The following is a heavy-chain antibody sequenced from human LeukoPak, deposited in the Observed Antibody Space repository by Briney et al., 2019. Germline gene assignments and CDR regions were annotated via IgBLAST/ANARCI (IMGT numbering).Heavy chain of an antibody. CDR2: INKNSDDI. CDR3: AKGYCSGGSCYRAFDI. J-gene: IGHJ3*02. Sequence: PGGSLRLSCAASGFTFDDYAMHWVRQAPGKGLGWVSGINKNSDDIGYADSVKGRFTISRDNAKNSLYLQMNSLRAEDMALYYCAKGYCSGGSCYRAFDIWGQGTMVTVSS. D-gene: IGHD2-15*01. CDR1: GFTFDDYA. V-gene: IGHV3-9*03.